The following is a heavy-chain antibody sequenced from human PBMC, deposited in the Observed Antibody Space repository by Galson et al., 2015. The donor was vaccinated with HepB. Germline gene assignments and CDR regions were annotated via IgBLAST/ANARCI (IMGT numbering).Heavy chain of an antibody. CDR1: GDTLNNYA. Sequence: SVKVSCKAVGDTLNNYAVSWVRQAPGEGLQWMGWISGYNGNTNYAESLQGRVTMTTDTSSTTAYMELSSLRSDDTAVYFCARVRVFDTMELDYWGQGTLVTVSS. V-gene: IGHV1-18*01. CDR3: ARVRVFDTMELDY. CDR2: ISGYNGNT. D-gene: IGHD3-10*01. J-gene: IGHJ4*02.